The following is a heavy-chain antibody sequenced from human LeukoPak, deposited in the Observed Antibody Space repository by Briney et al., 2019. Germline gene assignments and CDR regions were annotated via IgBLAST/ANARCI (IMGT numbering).Heavy chain of an antibody. D-gene: IGHD3-22*01. CDR3: ARGGGRYYYDSSGYYGP. Sequence: SETLSLTCAVYGGSFSGYYWSWIRQPPGKGLEWIGEINHSGSTNYNPSLKSRVTISVDTSKNQFSLKLSSVTAADTAVYYCARGGGRYYYDSSGYYGPWGQGTLVTVSS. V-gene: IGHV4-34*01. CDR1: GGSFSGYY. CDR2: INHSGST. J-gene: IGHJ5*02.